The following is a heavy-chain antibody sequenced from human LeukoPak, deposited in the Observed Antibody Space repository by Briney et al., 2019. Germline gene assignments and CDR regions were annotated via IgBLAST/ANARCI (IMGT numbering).Heavy chain of an antibody. Sequence: GASVKVSCKASGYTFTSYGISWVRQAPGQGLEWMGWISAYNGNTNYAQKLQGRVTMTTDTSTSTAYMELRSLRSEDTAVYYCARDLGGIAVAGPLGYWGQGTLVTVSS. CDR3: ARDLGGIAVAGPLGY. CDR1: GYTFTSYG. J-gene: IGHJ4*02. V-gene: IGHV1-18*01. CDR2: ISAYNGNT. D-gene: IGHD6-19*01.